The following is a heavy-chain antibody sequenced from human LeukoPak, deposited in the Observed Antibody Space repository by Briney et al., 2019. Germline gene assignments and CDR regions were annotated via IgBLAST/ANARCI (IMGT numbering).Heavy chain of an antibody. V-gene: IGHV1-18*01. Sequence: ASVKVSCKASGYTFTSYGISWVRQAPGQGLEWMGWISAYNGNTNYAQKLQGRVTMTTDTSTSTAYMELRSLRSDDTAVYYCATPKLHSSGWYVFDYWGQGTLVTVSS. D-gene: IGHD6-19*01. CDR2: ISAYNGNT. CDR3: ATPKLHSSGWYVFDY. CDR1: GYTFTSYG. J-gene: IGHJ4*02.